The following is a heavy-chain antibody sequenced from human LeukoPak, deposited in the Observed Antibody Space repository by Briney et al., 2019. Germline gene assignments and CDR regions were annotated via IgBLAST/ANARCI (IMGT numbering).Heavy chain of an antibody. D-gene: IGHD3-9*01. V-gene: IGHV1-18*01. CDR1: GYTFTSYD. Sequence: ASVKVSCKASGYTFTSYDISWVRQAPGQGLEWMGWISAYNGNTNYAQKLQGRVTMTTDTSTSTAYMELRSLRSDDTAVYYCARGNDILTGYPNWFDPWGQGTLVTVSS. J-gene: IGHJ5*02. CDR2: ISAYNGNT. CDR3: ARGNDILTGYPNWFDP.